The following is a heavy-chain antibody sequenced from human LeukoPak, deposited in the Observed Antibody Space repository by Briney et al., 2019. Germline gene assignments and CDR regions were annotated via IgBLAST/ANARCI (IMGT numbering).Heavy chain of an antibody. CDR3: ARGLTTYYDRSGDDY. CDR1: GGSISSYY. V-gene: IGHV4-59*01. Sequence: PSETLSLTRTVSGGSISSYYWSWIRQPPGKGLEWIGYIYYSGSTNYNPSLKSRVTISVDTSKNQFSLKLSSVTAADTAAYYCARGLTTYYDRSGDDYWGQGTLVTVSS. D-gene: IGHD3-22*01. J-gene: IGHJ4*02. CDR2: IYYSGST.